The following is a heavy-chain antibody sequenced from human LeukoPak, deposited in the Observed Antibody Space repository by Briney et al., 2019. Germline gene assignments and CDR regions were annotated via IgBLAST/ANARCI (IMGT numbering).Heavy chain of an antibody. Sequence: QAGGSLRLSCAASGFTVSSNYMSWVRQAPGKGLYWVSTLYSGGNTYYADSVKGRFTISRDNSNNTLYLQMNSLRVEDTAVYYCARVGDYYHYYGMDVWGQGTTVTVSS. V-gene: IGHV3-53*01. J-gene: IGHJ6*02. CDR3: ARVGDYYHYYGMDV. CDR2: LYSGGNT. D-gene: IGHD2-21*02. CDR1: GFTVSSNY.